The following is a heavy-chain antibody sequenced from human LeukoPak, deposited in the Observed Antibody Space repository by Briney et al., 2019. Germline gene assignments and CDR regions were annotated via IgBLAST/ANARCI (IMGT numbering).Heavy chain of an antibody. V-gene: IGHV3-23*01. D-gene: IGHD3-10*01. CDR3: AKDLELTYYGSGSYFDY. J-gene: IGHJ4*02. Sequence: GGSLRLSCAASGFTFSSYAMSWVRQAPGKGLEWVSTISGSGGSTYCVDSVKGRFTISRDNSKNTLYLQMNSLRAEDTAVYYCAKDLELTYYGSGSYFDYWGQGTLVTVSS. CDR2: ISGSGGST. CDR1: GFTFSSYA.